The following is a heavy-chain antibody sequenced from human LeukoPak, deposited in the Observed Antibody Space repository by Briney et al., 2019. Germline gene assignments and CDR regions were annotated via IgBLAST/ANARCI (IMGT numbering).Heavy chain of an antibody. V-gene: IGHV3-21*01. CDR2: ISSSSSYI. D-gene: IGHD5-24*01. Sequence: GGSLRLSCAASGFTFSSYSMNWVRQAPGKGLEWVSSISSSSSYIYYADSVKGRFTISRDNAKNSLYLQMNSLRAEDTAVYYCARDPLELRLTPFDYWGPGTLVTVSS. CDR1: GFTFSSYS. CDR3: ARDPLELRLTPFDY. J-gene: IGHJ4*02.